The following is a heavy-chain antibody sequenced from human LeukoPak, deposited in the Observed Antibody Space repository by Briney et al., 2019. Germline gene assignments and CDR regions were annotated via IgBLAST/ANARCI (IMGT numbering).Heavy chain of an antibody. Sequence: GSLRLSCAASGFTFSDYYRSWIGQASGKGREWVSYISSSSSYTNYADSVKGRFTISRDNAQNSLYLQMNSLRAEDTAVYYCARDNSRSWYAAGAFDIWGQGTMVTVSS. D-gene: IGHD6-13*01. CDR2: ISSSSSYT. CDR3: ARDNSRSWYAAGAFDI. V-gene: IGHV3-11*06. J-gene: IGHJ3*02. CDR1: GFTFSDYY.